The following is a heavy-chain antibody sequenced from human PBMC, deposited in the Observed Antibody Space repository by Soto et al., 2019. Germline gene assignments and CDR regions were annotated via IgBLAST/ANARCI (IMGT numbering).Heavy chain of an antibody. J-gene: IGHJ3*02. CDR1: GFTFSSYA. D-gene: IGHD3-22*01. CDR3: ARGGYYDSSGYHDAFDI. V-gene: IGHV3-64*01. Sequence: GESLKISCAASGFTFSSYAMHWVRQAPGKGLEYVSAISSNGGSTYYANSVKGRFTISRDNSKNTLYLQMGSLRAEDMAVYYCARGGYYDSSGYHDAFDIWGQGTMVTVSS. CDR2: ISSNGGST.